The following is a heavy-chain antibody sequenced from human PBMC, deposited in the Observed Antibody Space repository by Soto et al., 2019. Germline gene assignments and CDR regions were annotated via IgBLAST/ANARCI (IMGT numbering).Heavy chain of an antibody. CDR1: GFTFSNYT. D-gene: IGHD2-2*02. J-gene: IGHJ6*03. V-gene: IGHV3-21*01. CDR3: XXXXXXXXXICYTGYYYMDV. CDR2: ISSGSNYI. Sequence: DVHLVESGGGLVKPGGSLRLSCTVSGFTFSNYTMDWVRQAPGKGLEWVSSISSGSNYIYYADSVKGRFTISRDNXKXXXXXXXXXXXXXXXXXXXXXXXXXXXXXICYTGYYYMDVWGKGTTVTVSS.